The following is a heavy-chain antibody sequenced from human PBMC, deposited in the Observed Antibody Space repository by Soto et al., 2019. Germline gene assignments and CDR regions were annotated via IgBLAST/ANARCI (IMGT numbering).Heavy chain of an antibody. Sequence: PGGSLIVSCAASGFTFRSYWMSWVRQAPGKGLEWVANIKGDGNEIYYVDSVKGRFTISRDNAKNSLYLQMNSLRAEDTAVYYCASPKIAFYNWFDPWGQGTLVTVSS. CDR2: IKGDGNEI. D-gene: IGHD3-3*02. CDR1: GFTFRSYW. CDR3: ASPKIAFYNWFDP. V-gene: IGHV3-7*02. J-gene: IGHJ5*02.